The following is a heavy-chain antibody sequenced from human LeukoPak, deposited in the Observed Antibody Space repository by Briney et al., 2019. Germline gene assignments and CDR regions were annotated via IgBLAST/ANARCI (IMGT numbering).Heavy chain of an antibody. Sequence: GASVTVSCTASGYTFPSYGISWVRQAPGQGLEWMGWISAYNGNTNYAQKLQGRVTMTTDTSTSTAYMELRSLRSDDTAVYYCAREGIAVAGSSRWFDPWGQGTLVTVSS. D-gene: IGHD6-19*01. CDR1: GYTFPSYG. CDR3: AREGIAVAGSSRWFDP. J-gene: IGHJ5*02. V-gene: IGHV1-18*01. CDR2: ISAYNGNT.